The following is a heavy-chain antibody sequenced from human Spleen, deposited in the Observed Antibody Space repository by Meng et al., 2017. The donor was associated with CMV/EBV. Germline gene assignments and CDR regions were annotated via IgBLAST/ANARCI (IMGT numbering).Heavy chain of an antibody. Sequence: QGHLQESGPGLVKPSETLSLTCTVSGGSISSYYWSWIRQPAGKGLEWIGRIYTSGSTNYNPSLKSRVTMSVDTSKNQFSLKLSSVTAADTAVYYCARDQDLLWFGELFRWFDPWGQGTLVTVSS. V-gene: IGHV4-4*07. D-gene: IGHD3-10*01. CDR2: IYTSGST. CDR1: GGSISSYY. CDR3: ARDQDLLWFGELFRWFDP. J-gene: IGHJ5*02.